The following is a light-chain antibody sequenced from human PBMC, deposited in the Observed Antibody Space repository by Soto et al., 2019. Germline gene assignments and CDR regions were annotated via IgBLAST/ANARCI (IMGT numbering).Light chain of an antibody. V-gene: IGLV2-23*01. J-gene: IGLJ2*01. CDR2: EDN. CDR3: CSYAGSSSVL. CDR1: RSDVGGYTL. Sequence: QSALAQPASVSGSPGQSITISCTGTRSDVGGYTLVSWFQQYPGKATKLMIYEDNKRPSGVSDRFSGSKSGNTASLTISGLQAEDEADYYCCSYAGSSSVLFGGGTKVTVL.